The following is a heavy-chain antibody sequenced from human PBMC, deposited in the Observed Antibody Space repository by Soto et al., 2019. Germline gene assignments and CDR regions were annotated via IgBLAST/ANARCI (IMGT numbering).Heavy chain of an antibody. CDR3: AGGGVRGVITRTRDYYGIYF. J-gene: IGHJ6*02. CDR2: IYPGDSDT. Sequence: GESLKISCKGSGYSFTSYWIGWVRHMPGKGLEWMGIIYPGDSDTRYSPSFQGQVTILADKSISTAYLQWSSLKASDTAMYYCAGGGVRGVITRTRDYYGIYFCSQRTTVT. D-gene: IGHD3-10*01. V-gene: IGHV5-51*01. CDR1: GYSFTSYW.